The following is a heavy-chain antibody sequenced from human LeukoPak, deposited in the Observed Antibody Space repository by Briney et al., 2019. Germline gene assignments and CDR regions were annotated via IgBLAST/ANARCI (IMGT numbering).Heavy chain of an antibody. CDR3: AKDRRSYYFDY. V-gene: IGHV3-48*01. Sequence: GGSLRLSCAASGFTFSSYSMNWVRQAPGKGLEWVSYISSSSRSIYYADSVKGRFTISRDNSKNTLYLQMNSLRAEDTAVYYCAKDRRSYYFDYWGQGTLVTVSS. CDR2: ISSSSRSI. CDR1: GFTFSSYS. D-gene: IGHD1-26*01. J-gene: IGHJ4*02.